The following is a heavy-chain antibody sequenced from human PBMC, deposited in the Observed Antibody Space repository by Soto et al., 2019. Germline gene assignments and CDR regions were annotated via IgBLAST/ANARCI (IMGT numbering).Heavy chain of an antibody. V-gene: IGHV4-39*01. Sequence: SSETLSLTCTVSGGSISSSNYYWGWIRQPPGRGLEWIGSIYYSGSTYYNPSLKSRVTMSVDTSKNQFSLKLSSVTAADTAVYYCARLIEGGGWSNFDYWGQGTLVTVSS. CDR2: IYYSGST. CDR1: GGSISSSNYY. J-gene: IGHJ4*02. CDR3: ARLIEGGGWSNFDY. D-gene: IGHD6-19*01.